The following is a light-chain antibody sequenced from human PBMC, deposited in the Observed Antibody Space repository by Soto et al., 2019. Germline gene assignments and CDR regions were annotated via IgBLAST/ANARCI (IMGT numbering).Light chain of an antibody. CDR3: SSYAGSNNLV. CDR1: SSDVGGYNY. V-gene: IGLV2-8*01. Sequence: QSALTQPPSASGSPGQSVTISSTGTSSDVGGYNYVSWYQQHPGKAPKLMIYEVSKRPSGVPARFSGSKSGNTASLTVSGLQAEDEADYYCSSYAGSNNLVFGGGTKLTVL. J-gene: IGLJ2*01. CDR2: EVS.